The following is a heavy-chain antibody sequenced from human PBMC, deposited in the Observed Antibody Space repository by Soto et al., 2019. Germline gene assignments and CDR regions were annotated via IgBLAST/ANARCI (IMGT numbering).Heavy chain of an antibody. CDR2: IYYSGST. Sequence: SETLSLTCTVSGGSISSGDYYWSWIRQPPGKGLEWIGYIYYSGSTYYNPSLKSRVTISVDTSKNQFSLKLSSVTAADTAVYYCARVSWYYYGLGSYNWFDPWGQGTLVTVSS. D-gene: IGHD3-10*01. CDR1: GGSISSGDYY. J-gene: IGHJ5*02. V-gene: IGHV4-30-4*02. CDR3: ARVSWYYYGLGSYNWFDP.